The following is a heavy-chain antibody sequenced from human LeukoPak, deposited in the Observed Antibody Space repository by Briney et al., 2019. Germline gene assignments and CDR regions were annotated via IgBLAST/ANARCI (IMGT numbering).Heavy chain of an antibody. D-gene: IGHD3-22*01. V-gene: IGHV1-8*01. CDR2: MNPNSGNT. Sequence: ASVKVSCKASGYTFTSYDINWVRQATGQGLEWMGWMNPNSGNTGYAQKFQGRVTMTRNTSISTAYMELSSLRSEDTAVYYCARGVRVVDPLKYYFDYWGQGTLVTVSS. J-gene: IGHJ4*02. CDR1: GYTFTSYD. CDR3: ARGVRVVDPLKYYFDY.